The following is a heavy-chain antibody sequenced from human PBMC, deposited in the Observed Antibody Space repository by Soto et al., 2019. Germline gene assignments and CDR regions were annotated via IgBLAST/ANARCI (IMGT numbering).Heavy chain of an antibody. J-gene: IGHJ4*02. D-gene: IGHD6-6*01. CDR1: GFPFSTYA. CDR3: AKDWGWASRPFEY. Sequence: PGGSLSLSCAASGFPFSTYAMSWVRQAPGKGLEWVSIITNSGGSTYYADSVKGRFTISRDNSKNTVYLQMNSLRAEDTAVYYCAKDWGWASRPFEYWGQGTLVTVSS. CDR2: ITNSGGST. V-gene: IGHV3-23*01.